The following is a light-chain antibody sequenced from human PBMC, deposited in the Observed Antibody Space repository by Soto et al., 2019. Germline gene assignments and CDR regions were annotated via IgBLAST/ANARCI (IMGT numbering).Light chain of an antibody. CDR1: QSVSYN. CDR3: QQYNNWPPLT. J-gene: IGKJ4*01. V-gene: IGKV3-15*01. CDR2: GAF. Sequence: EIVMTQSPATLSVSPGETATLSCRASQSVSYNLAWYQQKPGQGPRLLIYGAFTMATGIPARFSGSGSGTDFTLTISSLQSEDFAVYYCQQYNNWPPLTFGGGTKVEIK.